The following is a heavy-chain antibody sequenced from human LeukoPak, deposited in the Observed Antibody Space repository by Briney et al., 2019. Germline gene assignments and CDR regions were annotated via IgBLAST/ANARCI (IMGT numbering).Heavy chain of an antibody. V-gene: IGHV1-2*02. Sequence: ASVKASCKASGYTFTGYFMHWVRQAPGQGPEWMGWINPKSGGTNYVQKFQGRVSMTRDTSTSTFFMELRRPTSDDTAVYYCARDLWGSSSGGGYSGNYYYYYMDVWGKGTTVTVSS. CDR2: INPKSGGT. CDR1: GYTFTGYF. J-gene: IGHJ6*03. CDR3: ARDLWGSSSGGGYSGNYYYYYMDV. D-gene: IGHD6-6*01.